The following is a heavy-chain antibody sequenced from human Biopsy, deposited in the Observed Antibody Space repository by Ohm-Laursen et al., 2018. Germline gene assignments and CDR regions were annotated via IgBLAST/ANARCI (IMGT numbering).Heavy chain of an antibody. CDR1: GYTFITYY. CDR3: ARGRIGGRGDPPDH. J-gene: IGHJ4*02. Sequence: ASSVKVSCKVFGYTFITYYVDWVRQAPGQGLEWMGKINPSGGSTSYAQKFQGRVTMTRDTSTTTVYMELSSLRSEDTAVYYCARGRIGGRGDPPDHWGQGTLVTVSS. CDR2: INPSGGST. V-gene: IGHV1-46*01. D-gene: IGHD3-10*01.